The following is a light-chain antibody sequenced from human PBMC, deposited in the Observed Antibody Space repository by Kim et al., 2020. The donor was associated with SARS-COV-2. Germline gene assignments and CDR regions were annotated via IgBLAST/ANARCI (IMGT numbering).Light chain of an antibody. CDR2: LGS. V-gene: IGKV2-28*01. CDR3: MQALQTPYS. Sequence: DIVMTQSPLSLPVTPGEPASISCRSSQSLLHSNGYKYLDWYLQKPGQSPQLLIYLGSNRASGVPDRFSGSGSGTDFTLKINRVEAEDVGVYYCMQALQTPYSFGQGTKLEI. J-gene: IGKJ2*03. CDR1: QSLLHSNGYKY.